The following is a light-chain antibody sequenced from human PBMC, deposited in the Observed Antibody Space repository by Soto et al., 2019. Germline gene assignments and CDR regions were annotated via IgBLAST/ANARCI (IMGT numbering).Light chain of an antibody. Sequence: DIQMTQSPSTPSASVGDRVTITCRASQSITSLLAWYQQKPGEAPKILIYKTSTLESGVPSRFSGSGSGTEFTLTINNLQPDDFASYYCQHYNTYSPFGGGTKVEIK. CDR2: KTS. V-gene: IGKV1-5*03. J-gene: IGKJ4*02. CDR1: QSITSL. CDR3: QHYNTYSP.